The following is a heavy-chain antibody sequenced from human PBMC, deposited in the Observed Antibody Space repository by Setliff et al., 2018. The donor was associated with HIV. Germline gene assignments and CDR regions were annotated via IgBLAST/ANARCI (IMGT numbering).Heavy chain of an antibody. J-gene: IGHJ5*02. Sequence: PGGSLRLSCAASGFTLSSYWMNWVRQAPGKGLEWVANIREDGSEKYYVDSVKGRFTISRDSAEDSLYLQMNSLRAEDTALYFCARSAAYGSGTHYNVGFFDPWGQGTLVTVSS. V-gene: IGHV3-7*03. CDR3: ARSAAYGSGTHYNVGFFDP. CDR1: GFTLSSYW. D-gene: IGHD3-10*01. CDR2: IREDGSEK.